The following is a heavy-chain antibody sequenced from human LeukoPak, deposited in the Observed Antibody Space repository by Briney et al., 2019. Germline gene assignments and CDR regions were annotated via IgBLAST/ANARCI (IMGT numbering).Heavy chain of an antibody. CDR2: IYYSGST. J-gene: IGHJ4*02. Sequence: SETLSLICTVSGGSISSYYWSWIRQPPGKGLEWIGYIYYSGSTNYNPSLKSRVTISVDTSKNQFSLKLSSVTAVDTAVYYCARVVGIGRDYFDYWGQGTLVTVSS. D-gene: IGHD1-26*01. CDR3: ARVVGIGRDYFDY. CDR1: GGSISSYY. V-gene: IGHV4-59*01.